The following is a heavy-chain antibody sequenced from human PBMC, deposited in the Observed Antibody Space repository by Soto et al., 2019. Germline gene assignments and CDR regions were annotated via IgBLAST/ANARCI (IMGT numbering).Heavy chain of an antibody. CDR3: VPYPYGPGSYSTA. V-gene: IGHV4-39*01. D-gene: IGHD3-10*01. CDR2: IYYSGST. J-gene: IGHJ5*02. Sequence: SETLSLTCTVSGGSISSSSYYWGWIRQPPGKGLEWIGSIYYSGSTYYNPSLKSRVTISVDTSKNQFSLKLSSVTAADTAVYYCVPYPYGPGSYSTAWGQGTLVTVSS. CDR1: GGSISSSSYY.